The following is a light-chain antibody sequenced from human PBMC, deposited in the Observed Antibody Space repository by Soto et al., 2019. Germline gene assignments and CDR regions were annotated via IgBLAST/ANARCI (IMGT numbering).Light chain of an antibody. CDR2: GAS. V-gene: IGKV3-15*01. CDR3: QQYNNWPLT. J-gene: IGKJ5*01. Sequence: EIVMTQSPATLSVSPGERATLSCRASRSVSNNLAWHQQKPGQAPRLLIYGASTRATGIPARFSGSWSGTDFTLTISSLQSEDSAFSYCQQYNNWPLTFGQGTRLDI. CDR1: RSVSNN.